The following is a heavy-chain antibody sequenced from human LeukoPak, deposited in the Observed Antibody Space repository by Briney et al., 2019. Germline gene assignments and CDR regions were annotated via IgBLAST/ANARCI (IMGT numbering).Heavy chain of an antibody. CDR3: ASTGEMYRSGWYFEY. J-gene: IGHJ4*02. CDR2: IIYSGST. D-gene: IGHD6-19*01. V-gene: IGHV4-59*01. CDR1: GGSINNYY. Sequence: SETLSLTCTVSGGSINNYYWSWIRQPPGKGLEWIGYIIYSGSTNYNPSLKSRVTISVDTSKNQFSLKLRSVTAADTAVYYCASTGEMYRSGWYFEYWGQGTLVTVSS.